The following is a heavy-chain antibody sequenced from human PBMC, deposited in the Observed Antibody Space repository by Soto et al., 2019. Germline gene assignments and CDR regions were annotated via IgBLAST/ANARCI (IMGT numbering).Heavy chain of an antibody. CDR3: ASRDPGTSVDY. CDR1: GDSISSSSYY. D-gene: IGHD1-7*01. CDR2: IYYSGTT. J-gene: IGHJ4*02. V-gene: IGHV4-39*07. Sequence: PSETLSLTCTVSGDSISSSSYYWGWIRQPPGKGLEWIGDIYYSGTTHYNPSLKSRVTISLDKSENQFSLKVTSLTAADTAVYYCASRDPGTSVDYWGQGTLVTVSS.